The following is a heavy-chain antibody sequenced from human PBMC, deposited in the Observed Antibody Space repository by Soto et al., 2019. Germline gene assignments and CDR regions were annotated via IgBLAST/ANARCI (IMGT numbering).Heavy chain of an antibody. CDR2: ISGSGGST. J-gene: IGHJ5*02. CDR3: AKDRFVWRRGWFDP. Sequence: GGSLRLYCAASGFTFSSYAMSWVRQAPGKGLEWVSAISGSGGSTYYADSVKGRFTISRDNSKNTLYLQMNSLGAEDTAVYYCAKDRFVWRRGWFDPWGQGTLVTVSS. D-gene: IGHD5-12*01. CDR1: GFTFSSYA. V-gene: IGHV3-23*01.